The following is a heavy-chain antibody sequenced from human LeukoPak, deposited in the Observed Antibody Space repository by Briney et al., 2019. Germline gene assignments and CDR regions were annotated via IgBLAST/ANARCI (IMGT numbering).Heavy chain of an antibody. V-gene: IGHV1-46*01. CDR1: RYTFTSYY. CDR2: INPSGGST. J-gene: IGHJ4*02. D-gene: IGHD2-15*01. Sequence: ASVKVSCKTSRYTFTSYYMNWVRQAPGQGIEWMGMINPSGGSTSYAQKFQGRVTMTRDTSTSTVYMELNSLTSEDTALYYCARDRSPSARYFNYWGQGTLVTVSS. CDR3: ARDRSPSARYFNY.